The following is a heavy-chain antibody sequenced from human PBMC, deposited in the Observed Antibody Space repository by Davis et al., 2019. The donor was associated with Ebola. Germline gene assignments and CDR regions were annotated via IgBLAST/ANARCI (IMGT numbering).Heavy chain of an antibody. CDR1: GGSISRYY. CDR2: IYYSGST. Sequence: SETLSLTCTVSGGSISRYYWSWIRQPPGKGLEWSGYIYYSGSTNYNPSLKSRVTISVDTSKNQFSLKLSSVTAADTAVYYCAREPIFGSGWYPHYYGMDVWGQGTTVTVSS. J-gene: IGHJ6*02. CDR3: AREPIFGSGWYPHYYGMDV. D-gene: IGHD6-19*01. V-gene: IGHV4-59*01.